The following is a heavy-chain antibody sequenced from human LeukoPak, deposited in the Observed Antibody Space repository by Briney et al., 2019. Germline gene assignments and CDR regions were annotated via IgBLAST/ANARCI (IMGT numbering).Heavy chain of an antibody. CDR1: GYTLTSYA. V-gene: IGHV7-4-1*02. CDR3: ARVSGYDFWSGIYDY. Sequence: ASVKVSCKAAGYTLTSYAMNWVRQAPGQGLEWMGWINTNTGNPTYAQGFTGRFVFSLDTSVSTAYLQISSLKAEDTAVYYCARVSGYDFWSGIYDYWDQGTLVTVSS. D-gene: IGHD3-3*01. CDR2: INTNTGNP. J-gene: IGHJ4*02.